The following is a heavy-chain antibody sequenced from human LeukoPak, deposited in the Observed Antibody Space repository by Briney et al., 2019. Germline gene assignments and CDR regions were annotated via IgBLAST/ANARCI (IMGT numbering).Heavy chain of an antibody. J-gene: IGHJ4*02. V-gene: IGHV1-8*01. CDR2: MNPNSGNT. Sequence: ASVTVSFKASGYTFTSYDINWVRQATGQGLEWMGWMNPNSGNTGYAQKFQGRVTMTRNTSISTAYMELSSLRSEDTAVYYCARLTTIFGVVRSLSYWGQGTLVTVSS. CDR1: GYTFTSYD. D-gene: IGHD3-3*01. CDR3: ARLTTIFGVVRSLSY.